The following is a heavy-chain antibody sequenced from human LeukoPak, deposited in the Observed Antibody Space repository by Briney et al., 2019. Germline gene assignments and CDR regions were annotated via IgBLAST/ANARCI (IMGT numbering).Heavy chain of an antibody. J-gene: IGHJ6*03. V-gene: IGHV1-18*04. CDR1: GYTFTVYY. CDR2: ISAYNGNT. CDR3: ARALCTNGVCYYYYYMDV. D-gene: IGHD2-8*01. Sequence: GASVKVSCTASGYTFTVYYMHWVRQAPGQGLEWMGWISAYNGNTNYAQKLQGRVTMTTDTSTSTAYMELRSLRSDDTAVYYCARALCTNGVCYYYYYMDVWGKGTTVTVSS.